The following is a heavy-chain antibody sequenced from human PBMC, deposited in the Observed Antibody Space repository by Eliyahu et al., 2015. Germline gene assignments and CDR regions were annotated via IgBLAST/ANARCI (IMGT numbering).Heavy chain of an antibody. CDR1: GVTFRNYW. CDR3: STGTYH. CDR2: LNQDGSDI. V-gene: IGHV3-7*01. J-gene: IGHJ5*02. Sequence: GGSLRLSCRGFGVTFRNYWLSWLRQAPGKGLEWVAHLNQDGSDIYYVDSVKGRFTISRDNAQNSLFLQMNSLRVEDTAVYYCSTGTYHWGQGILVTVSS.